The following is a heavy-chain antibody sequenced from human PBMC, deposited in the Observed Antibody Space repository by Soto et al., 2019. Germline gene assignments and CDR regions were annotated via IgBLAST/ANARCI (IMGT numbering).Heavy chain of an antibody. CDR1: GYTFTSYD. D-gene: IGHD1-20*01. V-gene: IGHV1-8*01. Sequence: ASVKVSCKASGYTFTSYDINWVRQATGQGLEWMGWMNPNSGDTGYAQKFQGRVTMTRNTSISTAYMELSGLTSEDTAVYYCTTDNWNYNWFDPWGQGTLVTVSS. CDR3: TTDNWNYNWFDP. CDR2: MNPNSGDT. J-gene: IGHJ5*02.